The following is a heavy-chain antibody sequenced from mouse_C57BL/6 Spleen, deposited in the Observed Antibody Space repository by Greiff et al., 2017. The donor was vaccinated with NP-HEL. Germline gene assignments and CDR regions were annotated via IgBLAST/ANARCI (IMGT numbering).Heavy chain of an antibody. Sequence: QVQLQQPGAELVMPGASVKLSCKASGYTFTSYWMHWVKQRPGQGLEWIGEIDPSDSYTNYNQKFKGKSTLTVDKSSSTAYMQLSSLTSEDSAVYYCARGGTAQGGFAYWGQGTLVTVSA. J-gene: IGHJ3*01. CDR3: ARGGTAQGGFAY. CDR2: IDPSDSYT. CDR1: GYTFTSYW. D-gene: IGHD3-2*02. V-gene: IGHV1-69*01.